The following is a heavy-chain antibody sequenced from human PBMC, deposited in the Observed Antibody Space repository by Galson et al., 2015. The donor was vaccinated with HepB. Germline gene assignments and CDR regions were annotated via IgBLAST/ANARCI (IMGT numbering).Heavy chain of an antibody. CDR2: INPNSGGT. V-gene: IGHV1-2*06. Sequence: SVTVSCKASGSTFTGYYMHWVRQAPGQGLEWMGRINPNSGGTNYAQKFQGRVTMTRDTSISTAYMELSRLRSDDTAVYYCARGGYYDSSGYYPPRDNAEYFQHWGQGTLVTVSS. CDR3: ARGGYYDSSGYYPPRDNAEYFQH. D-gene: IGHD3-22*01. J-gene: IGHJ1*01. CDR1: GSTFTGYY.